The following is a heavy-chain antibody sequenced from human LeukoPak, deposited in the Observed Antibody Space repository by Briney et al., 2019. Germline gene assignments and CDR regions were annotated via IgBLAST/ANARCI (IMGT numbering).Heavy chain of an antibody. D-gene: IGHD6-13*01. CDR2: IKSKTDGGTT. V-gene: IGHV3-15*01. Sequence: GGSLRLSCAASGFTFTNAWMSWVRQAPGQGLEWVGRIKSKTDGGTTDHAAPVKGRFTISRDDSKNTLYLQMNSLKTEDTAVYYCTTAGGSSWDLENYWGQGTLVTVSS. J-gene: IGHJ4*02. CDR3: TTAGGSSWDLENY. CDR1: GFTFTNAW.